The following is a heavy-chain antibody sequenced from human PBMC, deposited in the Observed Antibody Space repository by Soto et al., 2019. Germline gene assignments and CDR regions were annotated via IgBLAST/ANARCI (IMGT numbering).Heavy chain of an antibody. V-gene: IGHV1-3*01. CDR1: GYTFGSYA. J-gene: IGHJ4*02. Sequence: GASVKVSCKASGYTFGSYAMHWVRQAPGQRLGWMGWINAGYGNTKSSQKFQDRVTISRDTSASTAYMELTSLRSEDTAVYYCARDTGDGTFDFWGQGTLVTVSS. CDR3: ARDTGDGTFDF. CDR2: INAGYGNT. D-gene: IGHD7-27*01.